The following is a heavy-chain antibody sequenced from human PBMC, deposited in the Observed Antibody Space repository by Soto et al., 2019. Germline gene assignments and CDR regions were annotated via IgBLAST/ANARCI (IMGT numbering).Heavy chain of an antibody. CDR1: GGSFSGYY. V-gene: IGHV4-34*01. D-gene: IGHD6-13*01. Sequence: SETLSLTCAVYGGSFSGYYWSWIRQPPGKGLEWIGEINHSGSTNYNPSLKSRVTISVDTSKNQFSLKLSSVTAADTAVYYCARGLRAAAVNGFGYWGQGTLVTVSS. CDR2: INHSGST. J-gene: IGHJ4*02. CDR3: ARGLRAAAVNGFGY.